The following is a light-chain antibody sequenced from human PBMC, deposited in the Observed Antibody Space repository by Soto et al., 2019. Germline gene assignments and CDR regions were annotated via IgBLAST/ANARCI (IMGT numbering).Light chain of an antibody. CDR2: GAS. J-gene: IGKJ4*01. V-gene: IGKV1-16*01. Sequence: DIQMTPSPSSLSASVGDRVTITCRASQGISNSLAWFQQEPGQAPKPLIYGASTLRPGVPSRFSGRGSGTDFSLTISSLQPEDFGTYYCQQYKSYPVTFGGGTKVEIK. CDR1: QGISNS. CDR3: QQYKSYPVT.